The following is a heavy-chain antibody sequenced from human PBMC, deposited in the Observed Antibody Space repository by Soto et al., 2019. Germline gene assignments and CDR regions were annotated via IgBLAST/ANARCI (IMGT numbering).Heavy chain of an antibody. V-gene: IGHV4-38-2*02. Sequence: SETLSLTCAVAGFSISSGYFWGWIRQPPGKGPEWLGRIYHSGTTYYNPSVKGRVTISVDTSKNQFSLKMSSVTAADTAVQYCARDSSGYYWFDPWGQGTLVTVSS. CDR3: ARDSSGYYWFDP. J-gene: IGHJ5*02. CDR2: IYHSGTT. D-gene: IGHD3-22*01. CDR1: GFSISSGYF.